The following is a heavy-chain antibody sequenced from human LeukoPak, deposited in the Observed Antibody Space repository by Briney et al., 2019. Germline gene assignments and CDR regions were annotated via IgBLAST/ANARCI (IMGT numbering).Heavy chain of an antibody. CDR1: GDRVSNNRAA. CDR2: TYYRSRGYN. CDR3: ASSARGDALYNWFDP. V-gene: IGHV6-1*01. D-gene: IGHD2-21*02. Sequence: SQTLSLTCAIAGDRVSNNRAAWNWIRQSPSRGLEWLGRTYYRSRGYNDYALSEKTRTTINADTSKNRISLQLHSVTLEDTAVYYCASSARGDALYNWFDPWGQGTLVTVSS. J-gene: IGHJ5*02.